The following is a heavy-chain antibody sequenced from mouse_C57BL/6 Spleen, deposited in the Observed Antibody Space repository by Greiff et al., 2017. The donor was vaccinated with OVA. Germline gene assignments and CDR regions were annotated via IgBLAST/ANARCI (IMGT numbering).Heavy chain of an antibody. CDR1: GFNIKDDY. J-gene: IGHJ3*01. V-gene: IGHV14-4*01. D-gene: IGHD2-4*01. CDR2: IDPENGDT. Sequence: VQLKQSGAELVRPGASVKLSCTASGFNIKDDYMHWVKQRPEQGLEWIGWIDPENGDTEYASKFQGKATITADTSSNTAYLQLSSLTSEDTAVYYYTTYDYGRNWGQGTLGTVCA. CDR3: TTYDYGRN.